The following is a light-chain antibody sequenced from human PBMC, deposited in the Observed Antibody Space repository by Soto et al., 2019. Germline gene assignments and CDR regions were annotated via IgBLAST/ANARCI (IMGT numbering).Light chain of an antibody. CDR3: QQYNDWPLT. J-gene: IGKJ4*01. CDR1: QSVSSN. Sequence: EIVMTQSPDTLSVSPGERATLSCRASQSVSSNLAWYQQKLGQAPRLLIYAASTRATGVPARFSGTGSGTEFTLAINSLQSEDFALYYCQQYNDWPLTFGGGTKVDIK. V-gene: IGKV3-15*01. CDR2: AAS.